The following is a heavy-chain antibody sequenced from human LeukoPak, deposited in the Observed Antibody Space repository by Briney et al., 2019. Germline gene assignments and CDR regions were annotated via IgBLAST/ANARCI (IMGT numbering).Heavy chain of an antibody. J-gene: IGHJ4*02. D-gene: IGHD6-6*01. CDR1: GYSISSAFY. V-gene: IGHV4-38-2*01. CDR3: ARNIAARDFDY. CDR2: IHYSGST. Sequence: SETLSLTCAVSGYSISSAFYWAWIRQSPGKGLEWIGTIHYSGSTSYNPSLKSRVTISVDTSKNQFSLKLRSVTAADTAVYYCARNIAARDFDYWGQGTLVTVSS.